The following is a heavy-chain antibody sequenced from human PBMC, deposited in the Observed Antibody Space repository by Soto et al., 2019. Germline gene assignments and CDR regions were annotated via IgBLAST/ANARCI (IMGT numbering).Heavy chain of an antibody. J-gene: IGHJ4*02. V-gene: IGHV3-23*01. D-gene: IGHD3-10*01. CDR2: ISGSGGST. Sequence: GGSLRLSCAASGFTFSSYAMSWVRQAPGKGLEWVSAISGSGGSTYYADSAKGRFTISRDNSKNTLYLQMNSLRAEDTAVYYCAKDRGDGYNHYFDYWGQGTLVTVSS. CDR3: AKDRGDGYNHYFDY. CDR1: GFTFSSYA.